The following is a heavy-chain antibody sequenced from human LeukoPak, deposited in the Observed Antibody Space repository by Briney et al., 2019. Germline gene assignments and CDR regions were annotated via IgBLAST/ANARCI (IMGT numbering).Heavy chain of an antibody. V-gene: IGHV3-23*01. CDR1: GLTFADYT. CDR2: ISGSGGTT. CDR3: AKRDY. Sequence: GGSLRLSCAASGLTFADYTMHWVRQAPGKGLEWVSSISGSGGTTYYADSVKGRFTISRDNSKNTLYLQMNSLRGEDTAVYYCAKRDYWGQGTLVTVSS. J-gene: IGHJ4*02.